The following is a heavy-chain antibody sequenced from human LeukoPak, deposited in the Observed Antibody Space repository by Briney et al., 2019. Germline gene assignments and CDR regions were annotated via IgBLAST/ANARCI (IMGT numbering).Heavy chain of an antibody. Sequence: QPGGSLRLSCAASGFTVSSNSMSWVRQAPGKGLEWVSVIYGGGTTYYADSVKGRFTVSRDNSKNTLYLQMNSLRAEDTAVYYCARDLYVPGDIVATIPYYFDYWGQGTLVTVSS. D-gene: IGHD5-12*01. CDR3: ARDLYVPGDIVATIPYYFDY. CDR2: IYGGGTT. CDR1: GFTVSSNS. V-gene: IGHV3-66*01. J-gene: IGHJ4*02.